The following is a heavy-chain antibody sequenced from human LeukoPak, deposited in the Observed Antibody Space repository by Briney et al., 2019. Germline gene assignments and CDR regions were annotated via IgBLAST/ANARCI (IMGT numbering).Heavy chain of an antibody. CDR3: ARGRGSYPALYYYYYYMDV. V-gene: IGHV4-34*01. CDR2: INHSGST. Sequence: PSETLSLTCAVYGGSFSGYYWSWIRQPPGKGLEWIGEINHSGSTNYNPSLKSRVTISVDTSKNQFSLKLSPVTAADTAVYYCARGRGSYPALYYYYYYMDVWGKGTTVTVSS. CDR1: GGSFSGYY. J-gene: IGHJ6*03. D-gene: IGHD1-26*01.